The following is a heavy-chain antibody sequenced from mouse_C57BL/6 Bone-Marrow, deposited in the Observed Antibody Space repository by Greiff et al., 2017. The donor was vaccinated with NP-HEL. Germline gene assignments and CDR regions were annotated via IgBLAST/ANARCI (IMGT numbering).Heavy chain of an antibody. CDR1: GFTFSSYT. CDR3: ARPLYYDYDV. CDR2: ISGGGGNT. Sequence: DVMLVESGGGLVKPGGSLKLSCAASGFTFSSYTMSWVRQTPEKRLEWVATISGGGGNTYYPDSVKGRFTISRDNAKNTLYLQMSSLRSEDTALYYCARPLYYDYDVWGTGTTVTVSS. J-gene: IGHJ1*03. V-gene: IGHV5-9*01. D-gene: IGHD2-4*01.